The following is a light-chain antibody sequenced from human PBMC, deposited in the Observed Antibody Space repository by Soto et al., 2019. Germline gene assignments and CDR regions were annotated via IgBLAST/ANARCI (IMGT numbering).Light chain of an antibody. Sequence: DIQMTQSPSSLSASLGDRIIIICRASQGIRNELGWYQHKPGKAPKRLIYAASSLQSGVPSRFSGSGSGTEFTLTISSLQPEDFATYYCLQHNSYPNTFGPGTKVDIK. CDR3: LQHNSYPNT. V-gene: IGKV1-17*01. CDR2: AAS. J-gene: IGKJ3*01. CDR1: QGIRNE.